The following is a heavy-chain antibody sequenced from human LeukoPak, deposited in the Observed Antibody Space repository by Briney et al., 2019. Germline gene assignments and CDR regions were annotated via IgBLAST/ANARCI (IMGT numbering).Heavy chain of an antibody. J-gene: IGHJ5*02. CDR2: IYYSGST. D-gene: IGHD3-10*01. CDR1: GGSISNWC. Sequence: SETLSLTCSVSGGSISNWCWNWIRQPAGKGLEWIGYIYYSGSTNYNPSLKSRVTISVDTSKNQFSLKLSSVTAADTAVYYCARDIRGQGFGELPTSYNWFDPWGQGTLVTVSS. CDR3: ARDIRGQGFGELPTSYNWFDP. V-gene: IGHV4-59*01.